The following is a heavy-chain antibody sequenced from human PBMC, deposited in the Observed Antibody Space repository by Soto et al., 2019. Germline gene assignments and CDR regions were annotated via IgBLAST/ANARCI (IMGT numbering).Heavy chain of an antibody. CDR1: GFTFSSYG. Sequence: QVQLVESGGGVVQPGRSLRLSFAASGFTFSSYGMHWVRQAPGKGLEWVAVIWYDGSTKYYADSVKGRFTISRDNSKNTLYLQMNSLRAEDTAVYYCARGLVYSSSNLFDPWGQGTLVTVSS. J-gene: IGHJ5*02. CDR2: IWYDGSTK. V-gene: IGHV3-33*01. D-gene: IGHD6-6*01. CDR3: ARGLVYSSSNLFDP.